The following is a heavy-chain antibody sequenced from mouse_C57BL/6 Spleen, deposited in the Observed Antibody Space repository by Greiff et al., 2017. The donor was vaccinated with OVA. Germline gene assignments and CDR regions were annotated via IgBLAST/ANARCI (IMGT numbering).Heavy chain of an antibody. J-gene: IGHJ3*01. Sequence: QVQLQQPGAELVKPGASVKMSCKASGYTFTSYWITWVKQRPGQGLEWIGDIYPGSGSTNYNQKFKGKATLTVDQSSSTAYMQLNSLTSEDSAVYYCARTNDYDEAWFAYWGQGTLVTVSA. CDR1: GYTFTSYW. V-gene: IGHV1-55*01. CDR3: ARTNDYDEAWFAY. D-gene: IGHD2-4*01. CDR2: IYPGSGST.